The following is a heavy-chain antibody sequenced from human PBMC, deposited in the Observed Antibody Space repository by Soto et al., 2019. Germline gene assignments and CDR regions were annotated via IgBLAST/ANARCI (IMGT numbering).Heavy chain of an antibody. Sequence: PSETLSLTCTVSGGSISSYYWSWIRHPAGEGLEWIGRIYTSGSTNYNPSLKSRPTMSVDTSKNQFSLKLSSVTAAGTAVYYCARETSSSWYYPNWFDPWGQGTLVTVSS. D-gene: IGHD6-13*01. CDR2: IYTSGST. J-gene: IGHJ5*02. V-gene: IGHV4-4*07. CDR3: ARETSSSWYYPNWFDP. CDR1: GGSISSYY.